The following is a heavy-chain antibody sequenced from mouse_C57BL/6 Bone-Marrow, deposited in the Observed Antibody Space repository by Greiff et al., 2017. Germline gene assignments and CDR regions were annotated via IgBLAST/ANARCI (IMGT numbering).Heavy chain of an antibody. V-gene: IGHV5-16*01. Sequence: EVHLVESEGGLVQPGSSMKLSCTATGFTFSDYYMAWVRQVPANGLEWVANINYDGSSTYYLDSLKSRFITPTDNPKNILYQQMSSLKSEDTATYYCARRDYYGYDVGFAYWGQGTLVTVSA. CDR2: INYDGSST. CDR3: ARRDYYGYDVGFAY. D-gene: IGHD2-2*01. CDR1: GFTFSDYY. J-gene: IGHJ3*01.